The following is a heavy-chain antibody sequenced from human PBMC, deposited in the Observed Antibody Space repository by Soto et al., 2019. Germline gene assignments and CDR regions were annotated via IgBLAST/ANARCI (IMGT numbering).Heavy chain of an antibody. CDR3: ARGYCSSTSCARGSWFDP. CDR1: GGSFSGYY. V-gene: IGHV4-34*01. D-gene: IGHD2-2*01. J-gene: IGHJ5*02. Sequence: QVQLQQWGAGLLKPSETLSLTCAVYGGSFSGYYWSWIRQPPGKGLEWIGEINHSGSTNYNPSLKSRVTISVDTSKNQFSLKLSSVTAVDTAVYYCARGYCSSTSCARGSWFDPWGQGTLVTVSS. CDR2: INHSGST.